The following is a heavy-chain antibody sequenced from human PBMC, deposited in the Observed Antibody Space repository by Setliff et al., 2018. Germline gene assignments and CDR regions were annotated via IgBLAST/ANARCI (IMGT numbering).Heavy chain of an antibody. CDR3: ARRATYYNFWSGYYDY. J-gene: IGHJ4*02. CDR2: IYYNGST. CDR1: GGSISSSSYY. V-gene: IGHV4-39*07. D-gene: IGHD3-3*01. Sequence: KPSETLSLTCTVSGGSISSSSYYWGWIRQPPGKGLEWIGSIYYNGSTYYNPSLKSRVTISVDTSKNQFSLKLSSVTAADTAVYYCARRATYYNFWSGYYDYWGQGTLVTVSS.